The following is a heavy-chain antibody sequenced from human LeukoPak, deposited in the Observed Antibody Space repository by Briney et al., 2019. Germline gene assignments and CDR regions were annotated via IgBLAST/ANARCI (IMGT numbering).Heavy chain of an antibody. V-gene: IGHV4-34*01. Sequence: SETLSLTCAVYGGSFSGYYWSWIRQPPGKGLEWIGEINHSGSTNYNPSLKSRVTISVDTSKNQFSLKLSSVTAADTAVYYCARRDYYDSSGYYYEGYYFDYWGQGTLVTVSS. J-gene: IGHJ4*02. D-gene: IGHD3-22*01. CDR3: ARRDYYDSSGYYYEGYYFDY. CDR2: INHSGST. CDR1: GGSFSGYY.